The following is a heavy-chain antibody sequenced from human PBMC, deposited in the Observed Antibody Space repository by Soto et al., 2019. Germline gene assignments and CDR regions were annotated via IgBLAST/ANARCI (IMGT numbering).Heavy chain of an antibody. CDR1: GFTINSYA. CDR3: ARDMRGYSTTFDP. Sequence: QVQLVESGGGVVQPGRSLRLSCAVSGFTINSYAMHWVRQDPGKGLEWVAVISFDGRNQFYADSVKGRFTISRDTSKNTLHLQTNSLRAEDTAVYYCARDMRGYSTTFDPWGQGTQVTVSS. CDR2: ISFDGRNQ. V-gene: IGHV3-30*04. D-gene: IGHD5-12*01. J-gene: IGHJ5*02.